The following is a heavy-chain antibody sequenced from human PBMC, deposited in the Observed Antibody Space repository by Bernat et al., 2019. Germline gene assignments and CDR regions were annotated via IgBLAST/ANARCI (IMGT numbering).Heavy chain of an antibody. Sequence: EVQLVESGGGLVQPGGSLRLSCAASGFTFSSYSMNWVRQAPGKGLEWVSYISSSSTIYHADSVKGRFTISRDNAKNSLYLQMNSLRDEDTAVYYCARDPSYYYYYMDVWGKGTTVTVSS. J-gene: IGHJ6*03. CDR3: ARDPSYYYYYMDV. CDR2: ISSSSTI. CDR1: GFTFSSYS. V-gene: IGHV3-48*02.